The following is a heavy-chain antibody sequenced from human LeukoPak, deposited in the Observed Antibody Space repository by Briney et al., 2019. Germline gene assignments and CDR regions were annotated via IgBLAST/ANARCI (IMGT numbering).Heavy chain of an antibody. CDR3: ASGPITLVRGVVITGYYYYYMDV. J-gene: IGHJ6*03. V-gene: IGHV1-69*13. CDR2: IIPLFDTA. Sequence: SVKVSCKASGGTFSNYAISWVRQAPGQGLEWMGGIIPLFDTADYAQKFQGRLTITADESTSTAYMELSSLRSEDTAVYYCASGPITLVRGVVITGYYYYYMDVWGKGTTVTVSS. D-gene: IGHD3-10*01. CDR1: GGTFSNYA.